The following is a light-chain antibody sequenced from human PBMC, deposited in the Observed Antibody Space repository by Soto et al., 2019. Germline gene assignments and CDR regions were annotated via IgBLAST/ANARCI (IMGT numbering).Light chain of an antibody. V-gene: IGKV3-11*01. CDR1: QSLSNY. CDR2: DAS. J-gene: IGKJ5*01. Sequence: EIVLTQSPDTLSLPPGERATLSCRASQSLSNYLAWYQRKPGQAPRLLIYDASERATGIPARFSGGGSETDVTLTIASLEPEDCGVDDGQQRANWPITFGQGTRLEIK. CDR3: QQRANWPIT.